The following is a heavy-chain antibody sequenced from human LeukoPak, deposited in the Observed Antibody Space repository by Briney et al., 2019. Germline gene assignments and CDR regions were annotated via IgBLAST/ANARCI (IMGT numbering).Heavy chain of an antibody. J-gene: IGHJ4*02. D-gene: IGHD2-15*01. CDR2: ISAYNGNT. Sequence: ASVKVSCKASGYTFTNYGLSWIRQAPGQGLEWMGWISAYNGNTNYAQKLQGRVTMTTDTSTSTAYMELRSLRSDDTAVYYCARDFGIGSGPAGFDYWGQGTLVTVSS. CDR1: GYTFTNYG. CDR3: ARDFGIGSGPAGFDY. V-gene: IGHV1-18*01.